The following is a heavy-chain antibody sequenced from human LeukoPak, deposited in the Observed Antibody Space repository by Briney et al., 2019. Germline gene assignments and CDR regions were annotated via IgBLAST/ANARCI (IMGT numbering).Heavy chain of an antibody. V-gene: IGHV2-5*02. CDR2: IYWDDDK. Sequence: SGPTLVNPTQTLTLTCAFSGFSLSLINSGVGVGWIRQPPGKALEWLALIYWDDDKRYSPALKSRLTITKDTSKNQVVLTMTNMDPVDTATYYCARRQAYGDYNYWGRGTLVTVSS. CDR1: GFSLSLINSGVG. J-gene: IGHJ4*02. CDR3: ARRQAYGDYNY. D-gene: IGHD4-17*01.